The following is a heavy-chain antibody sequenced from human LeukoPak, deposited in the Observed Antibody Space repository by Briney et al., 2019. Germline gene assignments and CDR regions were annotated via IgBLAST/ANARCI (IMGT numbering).Heavy chain of an antibody. CDR2: ISGSGGNT. CDR3: AKDRYIYGYLFEY. J-gene: IGHJ4*02. V-gene: IGHV3-23*01. D-gene: IGHD5-18*01. CDR1: GFTFSSYA. Sequence: GGSLGLSCAASGFTFSSYAMHWVRQAPGKGLEWVSGISGSGGNTYYADSVKGRFTISRDNSKNTLYLRMSSLRPEDTAVYYCAKDRYIYGYLFEYWGQGTPVTVSS.